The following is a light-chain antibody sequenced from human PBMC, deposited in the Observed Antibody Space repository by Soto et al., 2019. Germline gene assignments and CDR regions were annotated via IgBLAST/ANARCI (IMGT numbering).Light chain of an antibody. CDR1: QTIIRY. CDR2: AAS. Sequence: DIQMTQSPSSLSASVGDRVTITCRASQTIIRYLNWYHQKPGRAPTLLIYAASSLQDGFPSRFSGSGIGTEFTLPISSLQPEDFATYYCQQSYSTLFTFGPGTKVEIK. V-gene: IGKV1-39*01. J-gene: IGKJ3*01. CDR3: QQSYSTLFT.